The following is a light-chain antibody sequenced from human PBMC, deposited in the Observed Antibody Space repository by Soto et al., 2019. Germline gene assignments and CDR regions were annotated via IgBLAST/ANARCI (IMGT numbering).Light chain of an antibody. V-gene: IGKV1-39*01. CDR3: QQTSRSPFT. J-gene: IGKJ2*01. Sequence: DIQMTQSPSSLSASVGDSVTITCRASQSVATYLNWYQQKSGRAPKLLICAASTLQSGVPSRFSGSGSGVDFTLNVSNLQPGDFATYYCQQTSRSPFTFGQGTKLDLK. CDR2: AAS. CDR1: QSVATY.